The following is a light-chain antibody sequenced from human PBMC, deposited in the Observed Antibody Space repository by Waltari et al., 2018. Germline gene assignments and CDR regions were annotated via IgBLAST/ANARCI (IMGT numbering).Light chain of an antibody. V-gene: IGKV3-20*01. Sequence: EIVLTQSPGTLSLSPGERATLSCRASQSVSSSYLAWYQQKPGQAPRLLIYGASSRATGIPDRFSGRGSGTDFTLTISRLEPEDFAVYYCQQYGSSPRLTFGGGTKVEIK. CDR1: QSVSSSY. CDR3: QQYGSSPRLT. J-gene: IGKJ4*01. CDR2: GAS.